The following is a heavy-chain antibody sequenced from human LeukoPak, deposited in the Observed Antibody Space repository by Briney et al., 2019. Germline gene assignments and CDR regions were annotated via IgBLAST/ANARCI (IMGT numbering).Heavy chain of an antibody. CDR2: ISSSSSYI. V-gene: IGHV3-21*01. CDR3: ASSTMVRGVHDY. D-gene: IGHD3-10*01. J-gene: IGHJ4*02. Sequence: PGGSLRLSCAASGFTFSSYSMNRVRQAPGKGLEWVSSISSSSSYIYYADSVKGRFTISRDNAKNSLYLQMNSLRAEDTAVYYCASSTMVRGVHDYWGQGTLVTVSS. CDR1: GFTFSSYS.